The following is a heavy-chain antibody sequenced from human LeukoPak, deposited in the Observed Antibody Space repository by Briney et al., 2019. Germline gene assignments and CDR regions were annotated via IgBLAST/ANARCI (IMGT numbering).Heavy chain of an antibody. D-gene: IGHD5-24*01. CDR2: IYYSGST. CDR3: ARVDGYNFGSMDY. CDR1: GGSISSSSYC. J-gene: IGHJ4*02. V-gene: IGHV4-39*07. Sequence: ASETLSLTCTVSGGSISSSSYCWGWIRQPPGKGLEWIGSIYYSGSTYYNPSLKSRVTISVDTSKNQFSLKLSSVTAADTAVYYCARVDGYNFGSMDYWGQGTLVTVSS.